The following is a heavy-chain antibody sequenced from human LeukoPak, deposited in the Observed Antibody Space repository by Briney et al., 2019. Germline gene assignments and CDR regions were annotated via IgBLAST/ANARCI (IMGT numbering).Heavy chain of an antibody. D-gene: IGHD3-10*01. CDR2: INSDGSST. CDR1: GFTFSSFW. J-gene: IGHJ4*02. Sequence: GGSLRLSCAASGFTFSSFWMHWVRQAPGKGLVWVSRINSDGSSTSYADSVKGRFTISRDNAKNTLSLQMNSLSVEDTAIYYCAREDYYGSGSHVIDYWGQGTLVTVSS. CDR3: AREDYYGSGSHVIDY. V-gene: IGHV3-74*01.